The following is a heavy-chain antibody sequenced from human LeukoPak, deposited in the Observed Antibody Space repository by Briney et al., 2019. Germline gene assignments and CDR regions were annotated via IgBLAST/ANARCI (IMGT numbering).Heavy chain of an antibody. CDR2: IYTSGST. Sequence: PSQTLSLTCTVSGGSISSGSYYWSWIRQPAGKGLEWIGRIYTSGSTNYNPSLKSRVTISVDTSKNQFSLKLSSVTAADTAVYYCARIVYGDYSNWFDPWGQGTLVTVSS. CDR3: ARIVYGDYSNWFDP. V-gene: IGHV4-61*02. D-gene: IGHD4-17*01. J-gene: IGHJ5*02. CDR1: GGSISSGSYY.